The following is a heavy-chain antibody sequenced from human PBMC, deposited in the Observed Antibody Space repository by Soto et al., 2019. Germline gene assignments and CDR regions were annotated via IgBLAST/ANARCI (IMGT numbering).Heavy chain of an antibody. J-gene: IGHJ3*02. Sequence: QVQLVESGGGVVQPGRSLRLSCAASGFTFSSYGMHWVRQAPGKGLEWVAVISYDGSNKYYADSVKGRFTISRDNSKNTLYLQMNSLRAEDTAVYYCAKDWDAFDIWGQGKMVTVSS. CDR2: ISYDGSNK. CDR1: GFTFSSYG. CDR3: AKDWDAFDI. V-gene: IGHV3-30*18.